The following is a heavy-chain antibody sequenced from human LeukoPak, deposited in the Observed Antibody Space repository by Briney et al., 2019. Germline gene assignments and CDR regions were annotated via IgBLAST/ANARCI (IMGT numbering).Heavy chain of an antibody. Sequence: RASVKVSCKASGYTFTSYGISWVRQAPGQGLEWMAWTSVNNGDTKYGQKFQGRVTMTRDTSTSTVYMELSSLRSEDTAVYYCARIGWFGELYPDYWGQGTLVTVSS. CDR2: TSVNNGDT. CDR3: ARIGWFGELYPDY. J-gene: IGHJ4*02. D-gene: IGHD3-10*01. CDR1: GYTFTSYG. V-gene: IGHV1-18*01.